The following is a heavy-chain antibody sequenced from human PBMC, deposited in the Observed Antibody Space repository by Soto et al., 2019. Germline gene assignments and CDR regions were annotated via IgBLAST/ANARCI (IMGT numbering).Heavy chain of an antibody. CDR2: IIPIFGTA. CDR1: GGTFSSYA. CDR3: ASFIRPDSSGYWGKFDP. D-gene: IGHD3-22*01. J-gene: IGHJ5*02. V-gene: IGHV1-69*13. Sequence: SVKVSCKASGGTFSSYAISWVRQAPGQGLEWMGGIIPIFGTANYAQKFQGRVTITADESTSTAYMELSSLRSEDTAVYYCASFIRPDSSGYWGKFDPWGQGTLVTVS.